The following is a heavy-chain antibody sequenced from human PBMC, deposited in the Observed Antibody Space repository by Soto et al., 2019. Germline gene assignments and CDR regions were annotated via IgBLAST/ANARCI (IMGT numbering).Heavy chain of an antibody. CDR3: ARSGRTIFGFDP. CDR2: IYYSGST. CDR1: GGSICSGGYS. Sequence: PSWSLALSSTVCGGSICSGGYSWSWIRQHPGKGLEWIGYIYYSGSTYYNPSLKSRVTISVDTSKNQFSLKLSSVTAADTAVYHCARSGRTIFGFDPWGQGTLVTVSS. V-gene: IGHV4-31*03. D-gene: IGHD3-3*01. J-gene: IGHJ5*02.